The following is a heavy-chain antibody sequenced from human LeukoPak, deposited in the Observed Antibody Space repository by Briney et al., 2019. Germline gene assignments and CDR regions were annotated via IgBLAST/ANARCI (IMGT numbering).Heavy chain of an antibody. CDR3: ARLRRSITMVRGVIIFPWFDP. V-gene: IGHV4-4*09. CDR1: GGSISSYY. Sequence: PSETLSLTCTVSGGSISSYYWSWIRQPPGKGLEWIGYIYTSGSTNYNPCLKSRVTISVDTSKNQFSLKLSSVTAADTAVYYCARLRRSITMVRGVIIFPWFDPWGQGTLVTVSS. CDR2: IYTSGST. D-gene: IGHD3-10*01. J-gene: IGHJ5*02.